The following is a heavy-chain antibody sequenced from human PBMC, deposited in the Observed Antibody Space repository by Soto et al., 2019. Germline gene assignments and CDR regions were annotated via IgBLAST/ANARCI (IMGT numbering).Heavy chain of an antibody. CDR3: ARVAYCGGDCSYYMDV. CDR2: MNPNGGNT. Sequence: GASVQXSCKASGDTFTSYDINWVRQENGQGLEWMGWMNPNGGNTGYAQKFQGRVTMTRNTSISTAYMELSSLRSEDTAVYYCARVAYCGGDCSYYMDVWGKGTTVTVSS. CDR1: GDTFTSYD. J-gene: IGHJ6*03. V-gene: IGHV1-8*01. D-gene: IGHD2-21*01.